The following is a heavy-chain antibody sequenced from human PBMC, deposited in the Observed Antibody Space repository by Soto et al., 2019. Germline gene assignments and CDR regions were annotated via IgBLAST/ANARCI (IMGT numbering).Heavy chain of an antibody. Sequence: PGGSLRLSCAASGFTFDDYGMSWVRQAPGKGLEWVSGVNWNGGSTGYADSVKGRFTISRDNGKNSLFLQMNSLRAEDTALYYCARQGSGWSSYFGYWGQGTLVTVSS. D-gene: IGHD6-19*01. CDR1: GFTFDDYG. CDR3: ARQGSGWSSYFGY. V-gene: IGHV3-20*04. CDR2: VNWNGGST. J-gene: IGHJ4*02.